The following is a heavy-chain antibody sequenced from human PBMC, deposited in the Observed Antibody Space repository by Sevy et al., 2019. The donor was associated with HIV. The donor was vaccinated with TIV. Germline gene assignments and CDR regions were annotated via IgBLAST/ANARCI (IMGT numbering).Heavy chain of an antibody. Sequence: GGSLRLSCGASGFTFGSYWMHWVRQVPGKGLEWVSRISDDGRSTTYADAVRGRFTSSRDNAKNKLDLQMNGRRADDTAVYYCARDSVTVSGIVRYALDSWGQGTMVTVSS. J-gene: IGHJ3*02. CDR2: ISDDGRST. V-gene: IGHV3-74*01. D-gene: IGHD3-3*01. CDR1: GFTFGSYW. CDR3: ARDSVTVSGIVRYALDS.